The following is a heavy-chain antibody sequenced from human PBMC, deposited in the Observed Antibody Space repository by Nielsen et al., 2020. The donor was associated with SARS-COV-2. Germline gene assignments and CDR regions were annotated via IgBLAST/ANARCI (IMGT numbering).Heavy chain of an antibody. D-gene: IGHD1-1*01. CDR2: ISSNGGST. J-gene: IGHJ4*02. Sequence: GGSLRLSCAASGFTFSSYAMHWVRQAPGMGLEYVSAISSNGGSTYYANSVKGRFTISRDNSKNTLYLQMGSLRAEDMAVYYCARDGSGFDYWGQGTLVTVSS. CDR1: GFTFSSYA. V-gene: IGHV3-64*01. CDR3: ARDGSGFDY.